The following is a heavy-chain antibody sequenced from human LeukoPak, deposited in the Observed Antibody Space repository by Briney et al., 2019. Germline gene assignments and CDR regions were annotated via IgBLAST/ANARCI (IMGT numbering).Heavy chain of an antibody. J-gene: IGHJ4*02. Sequence: GGSLRLSCEASGFTVSSYWMSWVRQAPGEGLEWVACIHQNGGTEYYVDSVKGRFAISRDNTKNSLYLQMNSLTIEDTAVYYCARAPGGLYSDSYYNLDYWGQGTLVTVSS. CDR1: GFTVSSYW. D-gene: IGHD4-11*01. V-gene: IGHV3-7*03. CDR2: IHQNGGTE. CDR3: ARAPGGLYSDSYYNLDY.